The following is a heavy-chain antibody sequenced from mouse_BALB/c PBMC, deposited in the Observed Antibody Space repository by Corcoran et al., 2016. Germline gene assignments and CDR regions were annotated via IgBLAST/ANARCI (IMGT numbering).Heavy chain of an antibody. CDR1: GYTFTNYG. J-gene: IGHJ2*01. CDR3: ARENYGSYYFDY. V-gene: IGHV9-3-1*01. Sequence: QIQLVQSGPELKKPGETVKISCKASGYTFTNYGMNWVKQAPGKGLKWMGWINTYTGEPTYADDFKGRFAFSLETSVSTAYLQINNLKNEDTATYFCARENYGSYYFDYWGQGTTLTVSS. D-gene: IGHD1-2*01. CDR2: INTYTGEP.